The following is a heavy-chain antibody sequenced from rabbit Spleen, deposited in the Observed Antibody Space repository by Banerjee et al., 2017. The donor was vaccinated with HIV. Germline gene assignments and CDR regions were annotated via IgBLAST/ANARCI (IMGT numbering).Heavy chain of an antibody. J-gene: IGHJ6*01. Sequence: QEQLVESGGGLVQPGGSLKLSCKASGFDYSAYYMSWVRQAPGKGLEWIGYIDPVFGVTVYANWVNGRFTISKTSSTTVTLQMTSLTVADTATYFCARDTGSSFSSYGMDLWGQGTLVTVS. CDR3: ARDTGSSFSSYGMDL. V-gene: IGHV1S39*01. CDR2: IDPVFGVT. CDR1: GFDYSAYY. D-gene: IGHD8-1*01.